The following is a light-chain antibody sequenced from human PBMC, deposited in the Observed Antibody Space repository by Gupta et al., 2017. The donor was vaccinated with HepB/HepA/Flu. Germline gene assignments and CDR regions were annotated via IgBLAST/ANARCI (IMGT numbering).Light chain of an antibody. CDR2: AAS. CDR1: QGINRF. CDR3: QQLNTSPLT. Sequence: IHLTQSPSLLSASGGDRVTITCRASQGINRFLAWYQQKPGNAPKLLIYAASVLQSGVPSRFSGSGSGTEFTLTISSLQPEDFATYYCQQLNTSPLTFGGGTKVEIK. V-gene: IGKV1-9*01. J-gene: IGKJ4*01.